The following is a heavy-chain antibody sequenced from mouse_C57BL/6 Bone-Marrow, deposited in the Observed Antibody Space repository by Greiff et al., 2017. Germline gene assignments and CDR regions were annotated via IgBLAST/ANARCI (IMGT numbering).Heavy chain of an antibody. CDR2: IRNKANNHAT. CDR3: TRPPYETDWYFDV. CDR1: GFTFSDAW. Sequence: EVKVEESGGGLVQPGGSMKLSCAASGFTFSDAWMDWVRQSPEKGLEWVAEIRNKANNHATYYAESVKGRFTISRDDSKSSVYLQIDSLRAEDTGIYYCTRPPYETDWYFDVWGTGTTVTVSS. V-gene: IGHV6-6*01. J-gene: IGHJ1*03. D-gene: IGHD1-1*01.